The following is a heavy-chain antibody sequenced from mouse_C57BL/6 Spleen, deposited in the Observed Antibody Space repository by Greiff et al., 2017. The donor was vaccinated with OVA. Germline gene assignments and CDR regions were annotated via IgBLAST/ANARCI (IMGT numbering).Heavy chain of an antibody. CDR1: GYSITSGYY. CDR3: ARVDTTVVGGYAMDY. V-gene: IGHV3-6*01. CDR2: ISYDGSN. J-gene: IGHJ4*01. Sequence: EVKLVESGPGLVKPSQSLSLTCSVTGYSITSGYYWNWIRQFPGNKLEWMGYISYDGSNNYNPSLKNRISITRDTSKNQFFLKLNSVTTEDTATYYCARVDTTVVGGYAMDYWGQVTSVTVSS. D-gene: IGHD1-1*01.